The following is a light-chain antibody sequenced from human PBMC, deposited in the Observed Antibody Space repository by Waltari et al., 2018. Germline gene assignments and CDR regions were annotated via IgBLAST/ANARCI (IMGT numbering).Light chain of an antibody. J-gene: IGLJ1*01. CDR1: SSDVGAQNY. V-gene: IGLV2-14*03. Sequence: QSALTQPAAVSESPGQSIPISCTGTSSDVGAQNYVPWYQQHPGEAPKLMIYDVNKRPSGTSNRFSGSKSGNTASLSISGLQAEDEADYYCSSYTSTNTYVFGSGTKVTVL. CDR2: DVN. CDR3: SSYTSTNTYV.